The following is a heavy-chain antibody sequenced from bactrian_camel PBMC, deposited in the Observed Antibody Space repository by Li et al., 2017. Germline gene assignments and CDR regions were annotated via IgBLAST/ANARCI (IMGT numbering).Heavy chain of an antibody. CDR3: AKVRRGSWYAGADFAY. CDR2: IAPDHDTA. D-gene: IGHD6*01. Sequence: HVQLVESGGGLVQPGGSLRLSCAASGLDESRWSFSAYDMGWARQAPGKGLEWVSAIAPDHDTAYYTDPVKGRFTISRDNTKNMVYLQLNSLKSEDTALYYCAKVRRGSWYAGADFAYWGQGTQVTVS. V-gene: IGHV3S1*01. J-gene: IGHJ6*01. CDR1: GLDESRWSFSAYD.